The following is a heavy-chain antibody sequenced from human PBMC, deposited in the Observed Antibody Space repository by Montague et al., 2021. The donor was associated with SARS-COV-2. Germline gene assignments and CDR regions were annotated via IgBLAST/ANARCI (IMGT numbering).Heavy chain of an antibody. CDR3: ATVHPDGAFWSGTKWLDP. V-gene: IGHV4-31*03. Sequence: TLSLTCTVSGDYISAGGYYWSWIRQHPEKGLEWIGNIYYSGRTSYNPPLESRVTISIATAANQFSLIMTSVTAADTAVYYCATVHPDGAFWSGTKWLDPWGQGIRVTVSS. CDR1: GDYISAGGYY. CDR2: IYYSGRT. D-gene: IGHD3-3*01. J-gene: IGHJ5*02.